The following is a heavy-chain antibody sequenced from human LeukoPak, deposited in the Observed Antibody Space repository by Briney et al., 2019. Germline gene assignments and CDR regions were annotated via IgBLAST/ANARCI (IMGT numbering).Heavy chain of an antibody. J-gene: IGHJ4*02. CDR2: IYSGGST. CDR1: GFTVRSNY. V-gene: IGHV3-66*01. D-gene: IGHD3-3*01. Sequence: GSLRLSCAASGFTVRSNYMSLVRQAPGKGLEWVSVIYSGGSTYYADSVKGRFTISRDNSKNTLYLQMNSLRAEDTAVYYCARDPPQGSKYDFWSGPRSWGQRTLVTVSS. CDR3: ARDPPQGSKYDFWSGPRS.